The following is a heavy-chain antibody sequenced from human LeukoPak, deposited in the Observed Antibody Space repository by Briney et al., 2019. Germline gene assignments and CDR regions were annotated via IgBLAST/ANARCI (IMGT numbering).Heavy chain of an antibody. CDR3: ARLIRYGSGSYLGY. CDR1: AVTFNNYW. V-gene: IGHV5-51*01. J-gene: IGHJ4*02. Sequence: GESLRISCKGSAVTFNNYWIGWVRQLPGKGLDWMGIIYPGDSETRYSPSFQGQVTISADKSISTAYLQWSSLKASDTAMYYCARLIRYGSGSYLGYWGQGTLVTVSS. D-gene: IGHD3-10*01. CDR2: IYPGDSET.